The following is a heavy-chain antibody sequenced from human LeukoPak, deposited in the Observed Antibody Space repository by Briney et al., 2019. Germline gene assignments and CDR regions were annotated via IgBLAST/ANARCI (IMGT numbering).Heavy chain of an antibody. Sequence: SETLSLTCTVSGGSISSYYWSWIRQPPGKGLEWIGYIYYSGSTNYNPSLKSRVTISVDTSKNQFSLKLSSVTAADTAVYYCARHQRGHYYGSGRADWFDPWGQGTLVTVSS. CDR2: IYYSGST. CDR3: ARHQRGHYYGSGRADWFDP. V-gene: IGHV4-59*08. CDR1: GGSISSYY. D-gene: IGHD3-10*01. J-gene: IGHJ5*02.